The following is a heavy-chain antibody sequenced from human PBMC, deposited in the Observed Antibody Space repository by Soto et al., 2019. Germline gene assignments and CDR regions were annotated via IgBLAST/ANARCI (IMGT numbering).Heavy chain of an antibody. D-gene: IGHD3-3*01. CDR1: GFTFSRFA. CDR3: AKDQRKPAIFGVVTLS. V-gene: IGHV3-23*01. CDR2: ISGSGQTT. J-gene: IGHJ5*02. Sequence: GGSLRLSCAGSGFTFSRFAMSWVRQVPGKGLEWVSAISGSGQTTYYADSVKGRFTVSRDNSNNTLYLQMNSLRAEDTAVYYCAKDQRKPAIFGVVTLSWRQGTLVTVSS.